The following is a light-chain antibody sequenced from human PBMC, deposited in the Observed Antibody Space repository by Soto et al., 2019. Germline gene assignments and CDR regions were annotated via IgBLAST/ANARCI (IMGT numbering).Light chain of an antibody. J-gene: IGKJ1*01. CDR2: GAS. V-gene: IGKV3-20*01. CDR3: QQYVRPPWT. CDR1: QSLSKTY. Sequence: EIVLTQSPGTLPLSPGERATLSCRASQSLSKTYLAWYQQKPGQAPRLLIDGASSRATGTPDRFSGSGSGTDFTLTISRLEPEDFAVYYCQQYVRPPWTFCQGTKVDIK.